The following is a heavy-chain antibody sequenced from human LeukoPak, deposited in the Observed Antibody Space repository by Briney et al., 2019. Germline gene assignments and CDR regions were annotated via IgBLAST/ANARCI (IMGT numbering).Heavy chain of an antibody. Sequence: SETLSLTCTVSGGSVSSYYWCWIRQPPGKGLEWIGYIYTSGSTNYSPSLKSRVTISVDTSKNQFSLKLGSVTAADTALYYCARVKYGSGSYSWYFDYWGQGTLVTVSS. D-gene: IGHD3-10*01. J-gene: IGHJ4*02. CDR1: GGSVSSYY. V-gene: IGHV4-4*09. CDR3: ARVKYGSGSYSWYFDY. CDR2: IYTSGST.